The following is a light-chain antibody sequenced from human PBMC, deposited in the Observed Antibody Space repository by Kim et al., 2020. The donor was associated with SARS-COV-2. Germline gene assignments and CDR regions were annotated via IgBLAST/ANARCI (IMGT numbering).Light chain of an antibody. CDR2: MAS. Sequence: SASAGDRVTITCRTSQSIDYRLAWYQHKPGTAPKLLIYMASRLEGGVPLRFSGSGSGTYFTLTINSLQPDDVATYYCQRYDTFANTFGQGTKLEI. CDR1: QSIDYR. J-gene: IGKJ2*01. CDR3: QRYDTFANT. V-gene: IGKV1-5*03.